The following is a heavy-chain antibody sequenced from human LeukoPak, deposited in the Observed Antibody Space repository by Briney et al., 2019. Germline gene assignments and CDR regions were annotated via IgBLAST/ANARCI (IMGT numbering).Heavy chain of an antibody. V-gene: IGHV4-59*08. J-gene: IGHJ4*02. CDR2: IYYSGST. D-gene: IGHD5-18*01. CDR1: GGSISSYY. Sequence: PSETLSLTCTVSGGSISSYYWSWIRQPPGKGLEWIGYIYYSGSTNYNPSLKSRVTISVDTSKNQFSLKLSSVTAADTAAYYCARHAKVDTAKEYYFDYWGQGTLVTVSS. CDR3: ARHAKVDTAKEYYFDY.